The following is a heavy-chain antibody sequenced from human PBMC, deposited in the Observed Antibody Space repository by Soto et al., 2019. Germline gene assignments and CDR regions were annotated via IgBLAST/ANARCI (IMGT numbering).Heavy chain of an antibody. CDR3: ASLAGYYDFWSGPRGWFDP. CDR1: GGSISSGDW. Sequence: PSETLSLTCAVSGGSISSGDWCWSWVRQSPGKGLEWIGEIYYSGSTTYNPSLKSRVTISADKSENQFSLKLSSVTAADTAVYYCASLAGYYDFWSGPRGWFDPWGQGTLVTVSS. J-gene: IGHJ5*02. D-gene: IGHD3-3*01. V-gene: IGHV4-4*02. CDR2: IYYSGST.